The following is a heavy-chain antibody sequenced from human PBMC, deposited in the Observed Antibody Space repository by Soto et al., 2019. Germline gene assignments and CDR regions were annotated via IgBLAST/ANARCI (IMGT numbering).Heavy chain of an antibody. CDR3: ARGRAYDIHKPDFVY. J-gene: IGHJ4*02. Sequence: GASVKVSCKASGYTFSDYYMHWVRQAPGQGLEWMGWIHPNSGGTNYAQKFQGWVSMTWDTSISTAYMELTRLRSDDTAVYYCARGRAYDIHKPDFVYWGQGTLVTVSS. D-gene: IGHD3-9*01. V-gene: IGHV1-2*04. CDR2: IHPNSGGT. CDR1: GYTFSDYY.